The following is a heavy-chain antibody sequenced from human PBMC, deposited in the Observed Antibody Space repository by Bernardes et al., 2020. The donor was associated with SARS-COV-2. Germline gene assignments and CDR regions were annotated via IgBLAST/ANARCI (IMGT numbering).Heavy chain of an antibody. Sequence: SETLSLTCTVSGGSISSSSYYWGWIRQPPGKGLEWIGSIYYSGSTYYNPSLKSRVTISVDTSKNQFSLKLSSVTAADTAVYYCARHDEAAILPGLNWFDPWGQGTPGHRLL. CDR2: IYYSGST. D-gene: IGHD2-2*02. CDR3: ARHDEAAILPGLNWFDP. CDR1: GGSISSSSYY. V-gene: IGHV4-39*01. J-gene: IGHJ5*02.